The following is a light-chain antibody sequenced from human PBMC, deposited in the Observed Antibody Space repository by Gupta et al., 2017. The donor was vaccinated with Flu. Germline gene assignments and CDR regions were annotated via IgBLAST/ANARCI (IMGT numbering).Light chain of an antibody. J-gene: IGLJ3*02. V-gene: IGLV4-69*01. CDR1: SGHSSYA. CDR2: LNRDGSH. CDR3: KNWGTDSRV. Sequence: QLFLTQSPSASASLGASVKLTCTLSSGHSSYAIAWHQQQPEKGPRYLIMLNRDGSHFTGDGIPDRVSGSSSAAALSINSYSLQAEDDYDYSSKNWGTDSRVFGGGTKLTVL.